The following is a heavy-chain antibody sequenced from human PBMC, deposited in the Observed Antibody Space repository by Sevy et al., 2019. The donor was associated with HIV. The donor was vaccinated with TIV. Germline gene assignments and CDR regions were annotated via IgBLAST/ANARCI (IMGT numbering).Heavy chain of an antibody. CDR3: AREEEDYVWGTSRDLTFFDY. J-gene: IGHJ4*02. V-gene: IGHV3-30*03. CDR2: LSHDGSHK. D-gene: IGHD3-16*02. Sequence: GGSLRLSCAASGFSFSTLGMHWVRQAPGKGLEWVAVLSHDGSHKFYADSVKGRFTISRDNSKNTLYLQMNSLRAEDTAVYYCAREEEDYVWGTSRDLTFFDYWGQGTLVTVSS. CDR1: GFSFSTLG.